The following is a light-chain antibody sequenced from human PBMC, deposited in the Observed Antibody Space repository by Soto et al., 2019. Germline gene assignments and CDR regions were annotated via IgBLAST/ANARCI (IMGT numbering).Light chain of an antibody. CDR3: QQRKKWPPLT. J-gene: IGKJ4*01. Sequence: EIVLTQSPVTLSVSPVERVILSCRASQRLSSNLAWYQQRPGQAPRLLIYDASKRATGIPARFSGSGSGTDFTLTISSLEPEDFAVYYCQQRKKWPPLTFGGGTKVDI. CDR1: QRLSSN. CDR2: DAS. V-gene: IGKV3-11*01.